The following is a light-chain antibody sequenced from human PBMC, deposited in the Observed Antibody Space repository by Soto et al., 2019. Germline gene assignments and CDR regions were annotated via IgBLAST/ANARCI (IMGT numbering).Light chain of an antibody. V-gene: IGLV2-14*01. CDR3: ASYTSSITYV. CDR2: EVN. Sequence: QSVLTQPASVSGSPGQSITISCTGTNSDVGGYNRVSWYQQHPGQAPKLMIYEVNNRPSGVSNRFSGSKSGNTASLTISGLQAEDEADYYCASYTSSITYVFGTGTKLTVL. CDR1: NSDVGGYNR. J-gene: IGLJ1*01.